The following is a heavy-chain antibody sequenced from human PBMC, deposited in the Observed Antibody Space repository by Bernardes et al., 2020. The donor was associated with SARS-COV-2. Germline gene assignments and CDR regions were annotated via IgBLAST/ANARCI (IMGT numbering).Heavy chain of an antibody. CDR1: GFTVSSNY. V-gene: IGHV3-30*18. CDR2: ISYEGSIQ. D-gene: IGHD2-2*01. J-gene: IGHJ6*02. Sequence: GGSLRLSCAASGFTVSSNYMHWVRQAPGKGLEWVAVISYEGSIQHYADSVKGRFTISRDSSKNTVYLQMNTLRPEDTAVYYCAKLRSVLWIHPYYNAMDAWGQGTTVTVSS. CDR3: AKLRSVLWIHPYYNAMDA.